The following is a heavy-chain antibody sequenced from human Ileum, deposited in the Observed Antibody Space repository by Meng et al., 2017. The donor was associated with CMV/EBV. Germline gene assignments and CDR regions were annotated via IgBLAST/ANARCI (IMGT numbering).Heavy chain of an antibody. CDR2: ILYSGTA. D-gene: IGHD5/OR15-5a*01. J-gene: IGHJ4*02. Sequence: LHLQESGPGLGKSSETLTLTCTVSGGSISNNNYYWGWIRQPPGKGLEWIGNILYSGTAYYNPSLKSRVTISVDTSKNQFSLKLTSVTAADTAVYYCARVDRTVFDPFDHWGQGTLVTVSS. V-gene: IGHV4-39*07. CDR1: GGSISNNNYY. CDR3: ARVDRTVFDPFDH.